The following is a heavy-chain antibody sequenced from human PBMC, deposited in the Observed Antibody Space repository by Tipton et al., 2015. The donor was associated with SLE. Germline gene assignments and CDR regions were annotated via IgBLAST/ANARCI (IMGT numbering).Heavy chain of an antibody. V-gene: IGHV4-4*02. CDR3: AAMRALYGFDI. D-gene: IGHD2-2*02. J-gene: IGHJ3*02. Sequence: SLRLSCTVSGGSISSYYWSWVRQPPGKGLEWIGEIYHSGSTNYNPSLKSRVTISVDKSKNQFSLKLSSVTAADTAVYYCAAMRALYGFDIWGQGTMVTVSS. CDR2: IYHSGST. CDR1: GGSISSYY.